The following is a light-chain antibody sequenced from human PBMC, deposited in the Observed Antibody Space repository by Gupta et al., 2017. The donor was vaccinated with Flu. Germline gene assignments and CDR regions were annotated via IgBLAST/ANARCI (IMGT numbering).Light chain of an antibody. Sequence: ERATLSCRASQSVSNNLAWYQKKPGQAPRPVIYGASTRVPGIPARFSGSGSGTEFTLTISSLQSEDVAVYYCQQYDNWPPETFGQGTNVEIK. J-gene: IGKJ1*01. V-gene: IGKV3-15*01. CDR2: GAS. CDR1: QSVSNN. CDR3: QQYDNWPPET.